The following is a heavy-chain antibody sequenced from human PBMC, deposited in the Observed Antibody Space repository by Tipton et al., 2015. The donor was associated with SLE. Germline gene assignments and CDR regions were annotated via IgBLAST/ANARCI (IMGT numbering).Heavy chain of an antibody. CDR2: ISYSGNT. CDR1: GDSISGHY. V-gene: IGHV4-31*03. D-gene: IGHD3/OR15-3a*01. CDR3: ARRDFWTGYLDY. Sequence: TLSLTCTVSGDSISGHYRSWTRHHPGKGLEWIGFISYSGNTYYNPSLESRLTISVDTSKNQFSLKLRSVTAADTAVYYCARRDFWTGYLDYWGQGRLVTVSS. J-gene: IGHJ4*02.